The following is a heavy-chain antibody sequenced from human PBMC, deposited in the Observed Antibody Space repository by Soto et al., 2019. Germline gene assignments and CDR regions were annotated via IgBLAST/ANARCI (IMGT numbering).Heavy chain of an antibody. J-gene: IGHJ6*02. D-gene: IGHD6-6*01. CDR1: GFTLSDYS. CDR3: ARDYSSSSFYYYGMDV. Sequence: QVQLVESGGGLVKPGGSLRLSCVASGFTLSDYSMSWIRQAPGKGLEWVSYISSSGSHTNYADSVKGRFTISRDNAKNSLYLQMNTLRAEHMAVYYCARDYSSSSFYYYGMDVWGQGTTVTVSS. CDR2: ISSSGSHT. V-gene: IGHV3-11*06.